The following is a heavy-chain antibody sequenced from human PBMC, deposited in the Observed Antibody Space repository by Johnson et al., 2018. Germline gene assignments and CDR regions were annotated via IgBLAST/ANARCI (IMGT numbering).Heavy chain of an antibody. CDR2: ISGSGGSS. CDR3: ARAPGVAAAVNY. Sequence: VQLVQSGGGLVQPGGSLRLSCAASGFTFSNYAMSWVRQAPGRGLEWVSAISGSGGSSYYADSVKGRFTIARDNSKNTLYLQMNSRGAEDTAVYYCARAPGVAAAVNYWGQGTLVTVSS. CDR1: GFTFSNYA. J-gene: IGHJ4*02. D-gene: IGHD2-15*01. V-gene: IGHV3-23*04.